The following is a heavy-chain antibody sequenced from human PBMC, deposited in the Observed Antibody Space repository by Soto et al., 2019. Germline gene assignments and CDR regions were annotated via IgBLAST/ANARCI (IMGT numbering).Heavy chain of an antibody. Sequence: PGESLKISCKGSGYSFTSYWIGWVRQMPGKGLEWMGIIYPGDSDTRYSPSFQGQVTISADKSISTAYLQWSSLKASDTAMYYCARRYSSSSRDRWFDPWGQGTLVTVSS. CDR3: ARRYSSSSRDRWFDP. J-gene: IGHJ5*02. CDR1: GYSFTSYW. CDR2: IYPGDSDT. D-gene: IGHD6-6*01. V-gene: IGHV5-51*01.